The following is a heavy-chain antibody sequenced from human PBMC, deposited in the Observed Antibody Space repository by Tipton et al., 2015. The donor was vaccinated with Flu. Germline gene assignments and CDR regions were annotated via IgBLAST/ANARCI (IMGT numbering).Heavy chain of an antibody. J-gene: IGHJ4*02. Sequence: SLRLSCAASGFTVSSNYMSWVRQAPGKGLEWVSVIYSGGSTYYADSVKGRFTISRDNSKNTLYLQMNSLRAEDTAVYYCARAQGKSWRFDFWGQGSLVTVAS. V-gene: IGHV3-66*01. D-gene: IGHD6-13*01. CDR3: ARAQGKSWRFDF. CDR1: GFTVSSNY. CDR2: IYSGGST.